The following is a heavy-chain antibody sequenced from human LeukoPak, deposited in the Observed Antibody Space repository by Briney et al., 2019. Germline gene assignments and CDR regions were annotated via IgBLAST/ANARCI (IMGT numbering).Heavy chain of an antibody. CDR1: GFTITGHT. J-gene: IGHJ4*02. CDR3: TKDPNPLYDFWSGYK. V-gene: IGHV3-23*01. Sequence: GGSLRLSCAASGFTITGHTMTWVHQAPGKGLEWVSIIGGRDDRTYYADSVKGRFTISRDNSKNILYLQMNSLRAEDTAVYYCTKDPNPLYDFWSGYKWGPGTLVTVSS. CDR2: IGGRDDRT. D-gene: IGHD3-3*01.